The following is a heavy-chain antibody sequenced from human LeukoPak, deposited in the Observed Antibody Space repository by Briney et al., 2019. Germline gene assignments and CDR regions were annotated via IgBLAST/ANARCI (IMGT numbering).Heavy chain of an antibody. CDR3: ARGVPRHYDSSGYYYVVFDY. D-gene: IGHD3-22*01. J-gene: IGHJ4*02. CDR2: ISAYNGNT. Sequence: ASVKVSFKASGYTFTSYGISWVRQAPGQGLEWMGWISAYNGNTNYAQKLQGRVTMTTDTSTSTAYMELRSLRSDDTAVYYCARGVPRHYDSSGYYYVVFDYWGQGTLVTVSS. CDR1: GYTFTSYG. V-gene: IGHV1-18*01.